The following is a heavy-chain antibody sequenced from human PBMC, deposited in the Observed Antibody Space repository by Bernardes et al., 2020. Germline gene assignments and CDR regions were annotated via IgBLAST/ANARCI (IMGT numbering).Heavy chain of an antibody. V-gene: IGHV1-8*01. J-gene: IGHJ4*02. CDR2: MNPNSGNT. Sequence: ASVKVSCKASGYTFTSYDINWVRQATGQGLEWMGWMNPNSGNTGYAQKFQGRVTMTRNTSISTAYMELSSLRSEDTAVYYCARASGYSYGSSYWGQGTLVTVSS. D-gene: IGHD5-18*01. CDR1: GYTFTSYD. CDR3: ARASGYSYGSSY.